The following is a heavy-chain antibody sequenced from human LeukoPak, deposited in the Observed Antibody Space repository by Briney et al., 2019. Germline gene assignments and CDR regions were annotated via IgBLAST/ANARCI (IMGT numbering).Heavy chain of an antibody. CDR2: IYYSGST. Sequence: SETLSLTCTVSGGSISSSSYYWGWIRQPPGKGLEWIGSIYYSGSTYYNPSLKSRVTISVDTSKNQFSLKLSSVTAADTAVYYCARLSSGSYTTFDYWGQGTLVTVSS. D-gene: IGHD1-26*01. CDR3: ARLSSGSYTTFDY. V-gene: IGHV4-39*01. CDR1: GGSISSSSYY. J-gene: IGHJ4*02.